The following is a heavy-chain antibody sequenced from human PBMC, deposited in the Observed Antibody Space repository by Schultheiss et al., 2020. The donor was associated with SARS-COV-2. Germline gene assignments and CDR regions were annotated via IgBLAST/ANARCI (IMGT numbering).Heavy chain of an antibody. D-gene: IGHD2-2*01. CDR2: ISWNSGSI. CDR1: GFTFDDYA. Sequence: GGSLRLSCAASGFTFDDYAMHWVRQAPGKGLEWVSGISWNSGSIGYADSVKGRFTISRDNAKNSLYLQMNSLRAEDTAVYYCAREVEGVVVPAALDAFDNWGQGTIVTVSS. CDR3: AREVEGVVVPAALDAFDN. J-gene: IGHJ3*02. V-gene: IGHV3-9*01.